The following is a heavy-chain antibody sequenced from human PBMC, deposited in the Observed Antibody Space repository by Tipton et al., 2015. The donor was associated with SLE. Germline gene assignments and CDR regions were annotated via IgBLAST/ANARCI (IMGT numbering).Heavy chain of an antibody. V-gene: IGHV3-30*12. J-gene: IGHJ4*02. D-gene: IGHD3-16*01. CDR1: RVTLSSYG. CDR3: ARGRGGEFLDY. Sequence: SLRLSCEVSRVTLSSYGMHWVRQAPGKGLEWLALIPYDGSKKYYADSVKGRFTISRDNSKNTVSLQMNSLRVEDTAVYFCARGRGGEFLDYWGQGTLVTVSS. CDR2: IPYDGSKK.